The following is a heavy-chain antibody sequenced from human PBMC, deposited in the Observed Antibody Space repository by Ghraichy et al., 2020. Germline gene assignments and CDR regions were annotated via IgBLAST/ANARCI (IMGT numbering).Heavy chain of an antibody. D-gene: IGHD3-10*01. CDR3: TTDLSITMVRGYWVAFDI. CDR1: GFTFSNAW. Sequence: GGSLRLSCAASGFTFSNAWMSWVRQAPGKGLEWVGRIKSKTDGGTTDYAAPVKGRFTISRDDSKNTLYLQMNSLKTEDTAVYYCTTDLSITMVRGYWVAFDIWGQGTMVTVSS. V-gene: IGHV3-15*01. CDR2: IKSKTDGGTT. J-gene: IGHJ3*02.